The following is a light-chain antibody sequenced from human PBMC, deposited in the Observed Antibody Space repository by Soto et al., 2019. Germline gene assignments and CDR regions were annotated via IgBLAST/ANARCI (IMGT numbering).Light chain of an antibody. Sequence: DIQMTQSPSSLSASVGDRVTIACRASQNIRSYVNWYQQKAGKAPNRLIYAAASLPSGVPSRFSGFGARTDFTLTITSLQAEEFPTYYCQQTYSHPWPFAQGTKVDI. CDR1: QNIRSY. J-gene: IGKJ1*01. CDR2: AAA. V-gene: IGKV1-39*01. CDR3: QQTYSHPWP.